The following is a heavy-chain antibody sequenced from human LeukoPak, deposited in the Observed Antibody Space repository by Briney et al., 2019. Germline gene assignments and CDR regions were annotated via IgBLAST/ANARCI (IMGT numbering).Heavy chain of an antibody. V-gene: IGHV3-33*08. Sequence: PGGSLRLSCAASGFTFSSYGMHWVRQAPGKGLEWVAVIWYDGSNKYYADSVKGRFTISRDNSKNTLYLQMNSLRAEDTAVYYCARDKGYSYGSKNLYYYYGMDVWGQGTTVTVSS. J-gene: IGHJ6*02. CDR3: ARDKGYSYGSKNLYYYYGMDV. D-gene: IGHD5-18*01. CDR1: GFTFSSYG. CDR2: IWYDGSNK.